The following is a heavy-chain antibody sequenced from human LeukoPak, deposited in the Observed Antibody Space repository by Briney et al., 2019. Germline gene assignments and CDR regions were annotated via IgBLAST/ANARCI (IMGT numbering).Heavy chain of an antibody. CDR3: AKAKLKPDAFDI. CDR1: GFTFSSYS. D-gene: IGHD1-14*01. Sequence: GGSLRLSCAASGFTFSSYSMNWVRQAPGKGLEWVSSISSSSSYIYYADSVKGRFTISRDNAKNSLYLQMNSLRAEDTAVYYCAKAKLKPDAFDIWGQGTMVTVSS. CDR2: ISSSSSYI. V-gene: IGHV3-21*04. J-gene: IGHJ3*02.